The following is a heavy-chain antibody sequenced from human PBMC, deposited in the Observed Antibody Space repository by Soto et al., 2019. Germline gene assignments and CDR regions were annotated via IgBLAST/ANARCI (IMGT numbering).Heavy chain of an antibody. CDR1: GYRFTAYW. V-gene: IGHV5-51*01. CDR2: IYPGDSDI. J-gene: IGHJ4*02. CDR3: ARSTTLDY. D-gene: IGHD5-12*01. Sequence: GDSLKISCQCSGYRFTAYWIVWVRQMPGKGLEWMGIIYPGDSDIRYSPSFQGQVTISADKSINTAYLQWSSLKASDTAMYYCARSTTLDYWGQGTLVTVSS.